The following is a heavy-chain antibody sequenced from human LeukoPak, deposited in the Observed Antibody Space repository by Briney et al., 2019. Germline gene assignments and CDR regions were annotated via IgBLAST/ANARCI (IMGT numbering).Heavy chain of an antibody. V-gene: IGHV1-18*01. CDR3: ARARDYYDSSGYSN. CDR1: GYTFTSYG. J-gene: IGHJ4*02. CDR2: ISADNGNT. D-gene: IGHD3-22*01. Sequence: ASVKVSCKASGYTFTSYGISWVRQAPGQGLEWMGWISADNGNTNYAQKLQGRVTMTTDTSTSTAYMELRSLRSDDTAVYYCARARDYYDSSGYSNWGQGTLVTVSS.